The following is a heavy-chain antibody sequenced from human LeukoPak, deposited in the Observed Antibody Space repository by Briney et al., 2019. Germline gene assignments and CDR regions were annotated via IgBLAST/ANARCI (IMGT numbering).Heavy chain of an antibody. V-gene: IGHV4-39*07. CDR1: GGSISSSSYY. CDR2: IYYSGST. D-gene: IGHD2-15*01. CDR3: ASFPVVWGIVVVVPASPYAFDI. Sequence: PSETLSLTCTVSGGSISSSSYYWGWSRQPPGKGLAWSGSIYYSGSTYYNPSLKSRVTISVDTSKNQFSLKLSSVTAADTAVYYCASFPVVWGIVVVVPASPYAFDIWGQGTMVTVSS. J-gene: IGHJ3*02.